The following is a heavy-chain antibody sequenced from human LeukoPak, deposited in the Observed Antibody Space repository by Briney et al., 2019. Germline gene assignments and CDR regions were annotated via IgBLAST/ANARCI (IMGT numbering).Heavy chain of an antibody. CDR1: GYTFTSYA. CDR2: INTNTGNP. D-gene: IGHD1-26*01. J-gene: IGHJ6*02. V-gene: IGHV7-4-1*02. CDR3: ARDYGGSSPVPYYYYYGMDV. Sequence: ASVKVSCKASGYTFTSYAMNWVRQAPGQGLEWMGWINTNTGNPTYAQGFTGRFVFSLDTSVSTAYLQISSLKAEDTAAYYCARDYGGSSPVPYYYYYGMDVWGQGTTVTVSS.